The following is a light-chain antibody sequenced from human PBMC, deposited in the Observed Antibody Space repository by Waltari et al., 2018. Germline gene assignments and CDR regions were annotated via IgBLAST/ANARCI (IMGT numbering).Light chain of an antibody. CDR2: AAS. Sequence: DIQMTQSPSSLAASAGDRVTITCRASQNINTNLNWYQQKPGKAPKVLIYAASTLKSGVPSRFSGSGSGTDFTLTISSLQPEDFAVYYCQQSFTAPMYTFGQGTKLEV. V-gene: IGKV1-39*01. CDR3: QQSFTAPMYT. CDR1: QNINTN. J-gene: IGKJ2*01.